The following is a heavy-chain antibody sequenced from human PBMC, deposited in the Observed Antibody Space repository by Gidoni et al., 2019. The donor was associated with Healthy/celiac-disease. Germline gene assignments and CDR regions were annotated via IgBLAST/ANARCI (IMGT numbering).Heavy chain of an antibody. Sequence: GPGLVKPSQTLSLTCTVSGGSISSGGYYWSWIRQHPGKGLEWIGYIYYSGSTYYNPSLKSRVTISVDTSKNQFSLKLSSVTASDTAVYYCAAIDGSGSYSFDYWGQGTLVTVSS. J-gene: IGHJ4*02. D-gene: IGHD3-10*01. CDR2: IYYSGST. V-gene: IGHV4-31*03. CDR3: AAIDGSGSYSFDY. CDR1: GGSISSGGYY.